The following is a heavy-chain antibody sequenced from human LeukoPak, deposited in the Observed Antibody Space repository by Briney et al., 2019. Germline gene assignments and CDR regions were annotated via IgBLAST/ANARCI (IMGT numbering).Heavy chain of an antibody. CDR1: GFTVRSNY. CDR3: ASGSGSYRTPYYYMDV. D-gene: IGHD3-10*01. Sequence: AGGSLRLSCVASGFTVRSNYMSWVRQAPGKGLEWVSVIYSGGSTYYADSVKGRFTISRDNSKNTLYLQMNSLRAEDTAVYYCASGSGSYRTPYYYMDVWGTGTTVTVSS. CDR2: IYSGGST. J-gene: IGHJ6*03. V-gene: IGHV3-53*01.